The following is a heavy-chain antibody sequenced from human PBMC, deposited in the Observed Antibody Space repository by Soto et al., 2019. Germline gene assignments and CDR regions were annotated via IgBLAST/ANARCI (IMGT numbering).Heavy chain of an antibody. D-gene: IGHD6-13*01. J-gene: IGHJ4*02. CDR3: ARDSGAKLSSS. CDR2: IVPIYRTA. V-gene: IGHV1-69*01. Sequence: QVQLVQSGAEVKKPGSSVKVSCKASGGTFSSYRINWVRQAPGQGLEWVGGIVPIYRTADYAQKFQGRVTTTADESERTAYREMRSRKAQDTAAYYCARDSGAKLSSSWGQGTLVTVSS. CDR1: GGTFSSYR.